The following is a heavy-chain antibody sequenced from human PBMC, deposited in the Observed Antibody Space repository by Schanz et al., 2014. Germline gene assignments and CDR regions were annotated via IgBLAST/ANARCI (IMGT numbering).Heavy chain of an antibody. D-gene: IGHD2-2*01. CDR2: INHDGRT. CDR1: GVSISSTNW. CDR3: ARVKQGCSDTSCVLDP. J-gene: IGHJ5*02. Sequence: QVQLQESGPGLVKPSGTLSLTCAVSGVSISSTNWWHWVRQSPGKGLEWLGEINHDGRTNYNPSLGSRVTISLDKSENQFSLELTSVTAADTALYFCARVKQGCSDTSCVLDPWGQGTLVTVSS. V-gene: IGHV4-4*02.